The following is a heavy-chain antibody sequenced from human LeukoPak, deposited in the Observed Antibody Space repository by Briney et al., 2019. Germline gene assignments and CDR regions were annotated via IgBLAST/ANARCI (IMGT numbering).Heavy chain of an antibody. Sequence: GGSLRLSCAASGFTFSSYAMHWVRQAPGKGLEWVAVISYDGSNKYYADSVKGRFTISRDNSKNTLYLQMNSLRAEDTAVYYYARGGGVDTAMVTLLDYWGQGTLVTVSS. J-gene: IGHJ4*02. D-gene: IGHD5-18*01. CDR2: ISYDGSNK. CDR1: GFTFSSYA. V-gene: IGHV3-30*04. CDR3: ARGGGVDTAMVTLLDY.